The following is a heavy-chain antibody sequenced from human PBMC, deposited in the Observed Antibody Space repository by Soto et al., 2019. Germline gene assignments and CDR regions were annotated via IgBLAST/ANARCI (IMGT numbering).Heavy chain of an antibody. D-gene: IGHD3-10*01. J-gene: IGHJ6*02. Sequence: PGESLKTSCKGSGYSFTSYWISWVRQRPGKGLGWMGIIYPVDSETRYSPSFQGQVTFSADKSINTAYLEWNSLKASDTAIYYCARPHTVRGVIGGMDVWGQGTTVTVSS. CDR2: IYPVDSET. CDR3: ARPHTVRGVIGGMDV. V-gene: IGHV5-51*01. CDR1: GYSFTSYW.